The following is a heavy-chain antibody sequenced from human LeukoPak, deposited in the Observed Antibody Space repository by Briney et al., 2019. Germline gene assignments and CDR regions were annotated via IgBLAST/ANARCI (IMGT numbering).Heavy chain of an antibody. CDR2: ISGSGGST. Sequence: GGSLRLSCAASGFTFSSYAMSWVRQAPGKGLEWVSAISGSGGSTYYTDSVKGRFTISRDDSKNTLYLQMNSLRAEDTAVYYCAKAVDTAMVRGAFDIWGQGTMVTVSS. CDR3: AKAVDTAMVRGAFDI. CDR1: GFTFSSYA. J-gene: IGHJ3*02. V-gene: IGHV3-23*01. D-gene: IGHD5-18*01.